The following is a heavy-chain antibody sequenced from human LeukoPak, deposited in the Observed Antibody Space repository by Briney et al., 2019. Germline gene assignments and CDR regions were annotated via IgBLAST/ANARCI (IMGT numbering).Heavy chain of an antibody. Sequence: SGGSLRLSCAASGFTFDDYAMHWVRQAPGKGLEWVSGISWNSGSIGYVDSVKGRFTISRDNAENSLFLQMNSLRVEDTAVYYCAREWQGGIAAAGTRIEGDYWGQGTLVAVSS. V-gene: IGHV3-9*01. J-gene: IGHJ4*02. CDR3: AREWQGGIAAAGTRIEGDY. D-gene: IGHD6-13*01. CDR1: GFTFDDYA. CDR2: ISWNSGSI.